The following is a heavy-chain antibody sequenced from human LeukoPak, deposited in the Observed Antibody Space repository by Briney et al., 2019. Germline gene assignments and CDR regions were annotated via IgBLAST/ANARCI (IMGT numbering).Heavy chain of an antibody. CDR1: GGSISSSSYY. Sequence: PSETLSLTCTVSGGSISSSSYYWGWIRQPPGKGLEWIGSIYYSGSTYYNPSLKSRVTISVDTSKNQFSLRLSSVTAADTAVYYCARTRWDIVVVPAAPGRWFDPWGQGTLVTVSS. CDR3: ARTRWDIVVVPAAPGRWFDP. V-gene: IGHV4-39*01. D-gene: IGHD2-2*01. J-gene: IGHJ5*02. CDR2: IYYSGST.